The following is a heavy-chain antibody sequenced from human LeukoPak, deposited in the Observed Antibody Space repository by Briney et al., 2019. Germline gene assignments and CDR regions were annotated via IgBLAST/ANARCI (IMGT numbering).Heavy chain of an antibody. CDR3: ARVHSLVLLWFGDPALDY. Sequence: ASVKVSCKASGYTFTGYYMHWVRQAPGQGLEWMGWINPNSGGTNYAQKFQGRVTMTRDTSISTAYMELSRLRSDDTAVYYCARVHSLVLLWFGDPALDYWGQGTLVTVSS. CDR1: GYTFTGYY. J-gene: IGHJ4*02. D-gene: IGHD3-10*01. CDR2: INPNSGGT. V-gene: IGHV1-2*02.